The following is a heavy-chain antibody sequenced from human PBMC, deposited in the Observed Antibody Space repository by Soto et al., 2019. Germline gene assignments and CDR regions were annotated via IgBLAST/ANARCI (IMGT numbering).Heavy chain of an antibody. CDR3: ASSGIAALYYYYYYGMDV. Sequence: QVQLQESGPGLVKPSETLSLTCTVSGGSVSSGSYYWSWIRQPPGKGLEWIGYIYYSGSTNYNPSLKSRVTISVDTSKNQFSLKLSSVTAADTAVYYCASSGIAALYYYYYYGMDVWGQGTTVTVSS. CDR1: GGSVSSGSYY. J-gene: IGHJ6*02. V-gene: IGHV4-61*01. CDR2: IYYSGST. D-gene: IGHD6-6*01.